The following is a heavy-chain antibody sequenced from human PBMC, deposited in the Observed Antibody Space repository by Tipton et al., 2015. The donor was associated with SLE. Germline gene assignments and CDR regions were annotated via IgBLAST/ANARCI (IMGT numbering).Heavy chain of an antibody. CDR2: VSYSGST. CDR3: ATSPLTL. CDR1: GGSINVYY. Sequence: TLSLTCSVSGGSINVYYWSWVRQPPGKGLEWIGYVSYSGSTNYNPSLQSRVTISVDTSKNQFSLKLSSVTAADTAVYYCATSPLTLWGQGTLVTVSS. V-gene: IGHV4-59*08. J-gene: IGHJ4*02.